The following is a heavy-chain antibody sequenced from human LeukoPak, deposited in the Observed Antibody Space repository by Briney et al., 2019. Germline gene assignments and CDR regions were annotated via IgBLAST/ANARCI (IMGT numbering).Heavy chain of an antibody. Sequence: GGSLRLSCAASGFSISRYIMTWVRQAPGKGLEWVSAISDADAATVYAESVKGRFTISGDNSKNTLYLQMNSLRVDDTAIYYCAKARAGGSTYEDWGQGTLVTVSS. J-gene: IGHJ4*02. CDR2: ISDADAAT. D-gene: IGHD3-22*01. CDR3: AKARAGGSTYED. CDR1: GFSISRYI. V-gene: IGHV3-23*01.